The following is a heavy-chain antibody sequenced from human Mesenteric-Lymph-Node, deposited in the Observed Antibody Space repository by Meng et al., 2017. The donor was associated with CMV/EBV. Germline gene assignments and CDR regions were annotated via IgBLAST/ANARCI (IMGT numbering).Heavy chain of an antibody. CDR3: AKDQVGGGYNILYYFDY. CDR2: IKTKGERGTT. Sequence: GESLKISCAASGFTLTDAWMHWVRQTPEKGLEWVGRIKTKGERGTTDYAAPVKGRFTISRDDSKNTLYLQMNSLKAEDTALYYCAKDQVGGGYNILYYFDYWGQGSLVTVSS. D-gene: IGHD5-24*01. J-gene: IGHJ4*02. V-gene: IGHV3-15*01. CDR1: GFTLTDAW.